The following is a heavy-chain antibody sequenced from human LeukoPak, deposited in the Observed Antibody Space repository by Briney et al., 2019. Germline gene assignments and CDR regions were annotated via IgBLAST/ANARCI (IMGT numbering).Heavy chain of an antibody. Sequence: ASVKVSCKASGYTFTSYYMHWVRQAPGQGLEWMGIINPSGGSTSYAQKFQGRVTMTRDMYTSTVYMELGSLRSEDTAVYYCARVAAVAGPLDYWGQGTLVTVSS. D-gene: IGHD6-19*01. J-gene: IGHJ4*02. CDR1: GYTFTSYY. V-gene: IGHV1-46*01. CDR3: ARVAAVAGPLDY. CDR2: INPSGGST.